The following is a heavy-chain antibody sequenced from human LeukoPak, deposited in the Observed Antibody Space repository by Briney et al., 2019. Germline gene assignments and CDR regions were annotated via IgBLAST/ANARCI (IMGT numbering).Heavy chain of an antibody. J-gene: IGHJ4*02. CDR1: GYSFTSYW. CDR3: TRSPDIDILTGYSRYYFDY. CDR2: IYPGDSHT. D-gene: IGHD3-9*01. Sequence: GESLKISCKGAGYSFTSYWIGWVRQMPGKGLEWMGVIYPGDSHTRYSPSFQDQGTISADKSISTAYLQWNSLKASDTAMYYCTRSPDIDILTGYSRYYFDYWGQGTLVTVSS. V-gene: IGHV5-51*01.